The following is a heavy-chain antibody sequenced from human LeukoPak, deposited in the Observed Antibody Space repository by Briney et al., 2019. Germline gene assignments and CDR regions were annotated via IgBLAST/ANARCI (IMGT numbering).Heavy chain of an antibody. V-gene: IGHV4-59*12. CDR3: ERDRGQWLVDWYFDL. CDR1: GGSISSYY. CDR2: IYYSGST. D-gene: IGHD6-19*01. Sequence: PSETLSLTCTASGGSISSYYWSWIRQPPGKGLEWIGYIYYSGSTNYNPSLKSPVTISVDTSKSQFSLRLSSVTAADTAVYYCERDRGQWLVDWYFDLWGRGTLVTVSS. J-gene: IGHJ2*01.